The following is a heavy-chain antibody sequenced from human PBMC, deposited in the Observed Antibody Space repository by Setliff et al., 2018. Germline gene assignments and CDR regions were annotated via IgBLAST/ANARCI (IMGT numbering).Heavy chain of an antibody. CDR1: GASITNINYY. V-gene: IGHV4-39*07. J-gene: IGHJ4*02. CDR3: ARGGERYHSAS. CDR2: IFYSGRT. Sequence: SETLSLTCTVSGASITNINYYWGLIRQPPGKGLEWIGSIFYSGRTFYNPSLKSRVTISVDTSKNQFSLKLSSVTAADTAVYYCARGGERYHSASWGQGTLVTVSS. D-gene: IGHD1-1*01.